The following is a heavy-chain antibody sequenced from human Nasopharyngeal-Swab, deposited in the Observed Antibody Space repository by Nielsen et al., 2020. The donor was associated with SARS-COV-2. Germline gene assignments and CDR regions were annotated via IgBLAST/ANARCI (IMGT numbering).Heavy chain of an antibody. Sequence: GSLRLSCAVSSYSISSGYYWGWIRQPPGKGLEWIGSIYHSGSTYYNPSLKSRVTISVDTSKNQFSLKLNSVTAADTAVYYCARTAGYYYMDVWGKGTTVTVSS. V-gene: IGHV4-38-2*01. CDR1: SYSISSGYY. D-gene: IGHD6-13*01. J-gene: IGHJ6*03. CDR2: IYHSGST. CDR3: ARTAGYYYMDV.